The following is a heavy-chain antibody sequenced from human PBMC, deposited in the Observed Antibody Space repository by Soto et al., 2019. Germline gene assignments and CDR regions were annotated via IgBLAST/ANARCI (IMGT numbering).Heavy chain of an antibody. Sequence: PGGSLRLSCAASGFTFNSYSMNWVRQAPGKGLEWVSSISSSSTYMYYADSVKGRFTISRDNAKNSLFLQMNSLRDEDTAVYYCARDYGGNSAFDYWGQGTLVTVSS. J-gene: IGHJ4*02. V-gene: IGHV3-21*01. CDR1: GFTFNSYS. CDR2: ISSSSTYM. D-gene: IGHD4-17*01. CDR3: ARDYGGNSAFDY.